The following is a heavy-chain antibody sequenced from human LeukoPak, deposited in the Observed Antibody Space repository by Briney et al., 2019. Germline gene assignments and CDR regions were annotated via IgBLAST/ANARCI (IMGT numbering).Heavy chain of an antibody. V-gene: IGHV3-30*03. CDR2: ISFDATNK. CDR3: ARDRRYSGRAGFYYGMDV. CDR1: GFTFSSYG. D-gene: IGHD6-19*01. Sequence: GGSLRLSCAASGFTFSSYGMHWVRQAPGKGLEWVAVISFDATNKYYADSVKGRFTISRDNSKNTLYLQMNSLRAEDTAVYYCARDRRYSGRAGFYYGMDVWGQGTTVTVSS. J-gene: IGHJ6*02.